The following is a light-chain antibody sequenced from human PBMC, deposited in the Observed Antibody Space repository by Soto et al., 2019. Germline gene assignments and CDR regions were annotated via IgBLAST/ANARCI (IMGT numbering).Light chain of an antibody. CDR2: AAS. CDR3: QKYDTAPLT. Sequence: DIQMTQSPSSLSSSVGDRVTIACRASQGISTYLAWYQQKPGKVPKLLIYAASTLLSGVPSRFSGSGSGTDFTLTISSLQPEDVATYYCQKYDTAPLTFCQGTKVEIK. J-gene: IGKJ1*01. CDR1: QGISTY. V-gene: IGKV1-27*01.